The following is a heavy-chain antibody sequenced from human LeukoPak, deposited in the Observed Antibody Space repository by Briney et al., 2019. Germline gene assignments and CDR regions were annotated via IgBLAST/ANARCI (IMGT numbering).Heavy chain of an antibody. CDR3: ASSRGVVTAYDI. V-gene: IGHV4-59*01. D-gene: IGHD2-21*02. CDR1: GVSITGYY. CDR2: IYYNGNT. Sequence: SETLSLTCTVSGVSITGYYWSWIRQPPGKGLEWIGSIYYNGNTNYNPSLKSRVTISIDMSKNQFSLKLTSVTAADTAVYYCASSRGVVTAYDIWGQGTMVTVSS. J-gene: IGHJ3*02.